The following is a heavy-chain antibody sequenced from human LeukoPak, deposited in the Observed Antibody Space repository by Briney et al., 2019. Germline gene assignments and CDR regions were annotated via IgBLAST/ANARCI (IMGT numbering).Heavy chain of an antibody. CDR3: ARDRGRFGEFTFDY. CDR1: GYTFTSYG. J-gene: IGHJ4*02. Sequence: GASVKVSCKASGYTFTSYGISWVRQAPGQGLEWMGWISAYNGNTNYAQKLQGRVTMTTDTSTSTAYMELRSLRSDDTAVYYCARDRGRFGEFTFDYWGQGTLVTVSS. CDR2: ISAYNGNT. V-gene: IGHV1-18*01. D-gene: IGHD3-10*01.